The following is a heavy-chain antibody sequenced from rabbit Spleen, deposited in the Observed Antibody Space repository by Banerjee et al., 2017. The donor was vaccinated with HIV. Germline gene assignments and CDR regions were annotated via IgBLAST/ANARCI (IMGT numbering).Heavy chain of an antibody. V-gene: IGHV1S45*01. CDR2: IYTSSGNT. Sequence: QEQLVESGGGLVQPEGSLTLTCTASGFSFSSYYYMCWVRQAPGKGLEWIACIYTSSGNTYYANWAKGRFTISKTSSTTVTLQVTSLTAADTATYFCARLGAVGSGNYNLWGPGTLVTVS. J-gene: IGHJ4*01. CDR1: GFSFSSYYY. CDR3: ARLGAVGSGNYNL. D-gene: IGHD1-1*01.